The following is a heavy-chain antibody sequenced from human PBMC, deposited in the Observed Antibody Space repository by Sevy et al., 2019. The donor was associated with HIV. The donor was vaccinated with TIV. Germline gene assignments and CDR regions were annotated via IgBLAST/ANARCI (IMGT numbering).Heavy chain of an antibody. CDR3: ARDSEGSGHYYLDYFDY. CDR1: GYTLTNYP. CDR2: LRTLNGET. V-gene: IGHV1-18*01. D-gene: IGHD3-22*01. J-gene: IGHJ4*02. Sequence: ASVKVSCKASGYTLTNYPICWVRQAPGQGLEWVGCLRTLNGETKFAQKVQGRASMTTDTSTSTAYMELRSLRSDDTAVYYCARDSEGSGHYYLDYFDYWGQGTLVTVSS.